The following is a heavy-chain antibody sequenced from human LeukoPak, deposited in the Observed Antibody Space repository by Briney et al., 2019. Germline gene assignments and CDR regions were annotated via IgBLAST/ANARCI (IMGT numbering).Heavy chain of an antibody. D-gene: IGHD6-13*01. CDR2: ISSSSGTI. J-gene: IGHJ4*02. V-gene: IGHV3-48*02. CDR1: GFTFSSYT. Sequence: GGSLRLSCAASGFTFSSYTMNWVRQAPGKGLEWVSYISSSSGTIYYADSVKGRFTISRDNAKDSLYLHMHSLRDEDTAVYYCARDRSISAAGYFDYWGQGTLVTVSS. CDR3: ARDRSISAAGYFDY.